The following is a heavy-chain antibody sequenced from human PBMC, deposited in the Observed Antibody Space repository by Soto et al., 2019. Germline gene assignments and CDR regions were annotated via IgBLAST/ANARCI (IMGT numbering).Heavy chain of an antibody. V-gene: IGHV3-23*01. CDR2: ISGSGGST. D-gene: IGHD6-19*01. J-gene: IGHJ4*02. CDR3: ARSEQWLVYFDY. CDR1: GFTFSSYA. Sequence: GGSLRLSCAASGFTFSSYAMSWVRQAPGKGLEWVSAISGSGGSTYYADSVKGRFTISRDNSKNTLYLQMNSLRAEDTAVYYCARSEQWLVYFDYWGQGTLVTVSS.